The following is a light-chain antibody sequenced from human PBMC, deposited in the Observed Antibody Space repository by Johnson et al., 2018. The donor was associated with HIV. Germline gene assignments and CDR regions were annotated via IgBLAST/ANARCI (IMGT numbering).Light chain of an antibody. CDR3: GTWDSSLSAFYV. CDR2: DNN. J-gene: IGLJ1*01. V-gene: IGLV1-51*01. Sequence: QSVLTQPPSVSAAPGQKVTISCSGSSSNIGNNYVSWYQQLPGTAPKLLIYDNNKRPSGIPDRFSGPKSGTSATLGITGLQTGDEADYYCGTWDSSLSAFYVFGTGTKGTVL. CDR1: SSNIGNNY.